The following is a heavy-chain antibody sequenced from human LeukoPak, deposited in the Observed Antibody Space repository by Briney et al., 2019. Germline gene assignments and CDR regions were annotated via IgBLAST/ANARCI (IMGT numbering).Heavy chain of an antibody. Sequence: SGTPSPTCAVYGGAFKGFYWSWIRHPPGKGVGWGGGINHSGSTNYNPSLKSRVTISVDTSKNQFSLKLSSVTAADTAVYYCARGPDYYGSGSQYGMDVWGKGTTVTVSS. J-gene: IGHJ6*04. CDR3: ARGPDYYGSGSQYGMDV. V-gene: IGHV4-34*01. D-gene: IGHD3-10*01. CDR2: INHSGST. CDR1: GGAFKGFY.